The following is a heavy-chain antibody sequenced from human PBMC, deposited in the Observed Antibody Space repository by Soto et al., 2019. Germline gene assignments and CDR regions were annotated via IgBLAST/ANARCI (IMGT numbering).Heavy chain of an antibody. CDR3: ARERPYCSGGSCFAFDY. CDR1: GFTVSSNY. D-gene: IGHD2-15*01. CDR2: IYSGGST. V-gene: IGHV3-53*01. J-gene: IGHJ4*02. Sequence: EVQLVESVGGLIQPGGSLRLSCAASGFTVSSNYMSWVRQAPGKGLEWVSVIYSGGSTYYADSVKGRFTISRDNSKNTLYLQMNSLRAEDTAVYYCARERPYCSGGSCFAFDYWGQGTLVTVSS.